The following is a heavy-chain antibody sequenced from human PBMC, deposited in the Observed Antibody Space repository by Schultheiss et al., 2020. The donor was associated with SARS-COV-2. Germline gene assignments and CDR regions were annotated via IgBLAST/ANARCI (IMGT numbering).Heavy chain of an antibody. CDR3: TTVAGTS. J-gene: IGHJ5*02. D-gene: IGHD6-19*01. Sequence: GGSLRLSCAASGFTFSSYGMHWVRQAPGKGLEWVAVIWYDGSNKYYADSVKGRFTISRDNAKNSLYLQMNSLKTEDTAVYYCTTVAGTSWGQGTLVTVSS. CDR1: GFTFSSYG. V-gene: IGHV3-33*03. CDR2: IWYDGSNK.